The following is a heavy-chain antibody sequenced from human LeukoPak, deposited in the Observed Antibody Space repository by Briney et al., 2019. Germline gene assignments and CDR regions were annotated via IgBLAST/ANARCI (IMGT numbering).Heavy chain of an antibody. D-gene: IGHD3-22*01. CDR2: INPNSGGT. J-gene: IGHJ3*02. Sequence: GASVRVSCKASGYTFTGYYMHGVRQAPGQGLEWMGWINPNSGGTNYAQKFKGRVTMTRDTSISTAYMELSRLRSDDTAVYYCARKYSYGPTAFRYYYDSSGLDAFDIWGQGTMVTVSS. CDR1: GYTFTGYY. V-gene: IGHV1-2*02. CDR3: ARKYSYGPTAFRYYYDSSGLDAFDI.